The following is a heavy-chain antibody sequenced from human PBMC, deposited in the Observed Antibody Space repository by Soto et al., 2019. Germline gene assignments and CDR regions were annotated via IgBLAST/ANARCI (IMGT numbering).Heavy chain of an antibody. CDR3: ARDLLRVSPALFPNNWNRVPYGMDV. J-gene: IGHJ6*02. D-gene: IGHD1-1*01. V-gene: IGHV3-11*06. CDR1: GFTFSDYY. CDR2: ISSSSSYK. Sequence: PGGSLRLSCAASGFTFSDYYMSWIRQAPGKGLEWVSYISSSSSYKNYADSVKGRFTISRDNAKNSLYLQMNSLRAEDTAVYYCARDLLRVSPALFPNNWNRVPYGMDVWGQGTTVTVS.